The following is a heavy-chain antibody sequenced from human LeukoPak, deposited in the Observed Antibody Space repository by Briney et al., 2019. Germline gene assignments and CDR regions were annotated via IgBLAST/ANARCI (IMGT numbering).Heavy chain of an antibody. V-gene: IGHV3-30-3*01. CDR3: ARDYFRAVAGTGVIDY. CDR1: GFTFSSYA. J-gene: IGHJ4*02. Sequence: GGSLRLSCAASGFTFSSYAMHWVRQAPGKGLEWVAVISYDGSNKYYADSVKGRFTISRDNSKNTLYLQMNSLRAEDTAVYYCARDYFRAVAGTGVIDYWGQGTLVTVSS. D-gene: IGHD6-19*01. CDR2: ISYDGSNK.